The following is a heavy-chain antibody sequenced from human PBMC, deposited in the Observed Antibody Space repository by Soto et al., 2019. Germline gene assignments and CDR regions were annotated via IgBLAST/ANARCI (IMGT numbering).Heavy chain of an antibody. CDR1: GGSISSGGYY. Sequence: PSETLSLTCTVSGGSISSGGYYWSWIRQHPGKGLEWIGYTYYSGSTYYNPSLKSRVTISVDTSKNQFSLKLSSVTAADTAVYYCASSNLYYYYGMDVWGQGTTVTVS. D-gene: IGHD6-13*01. V-gene: IGHV4-31*03. CDR2: TYYSGST. J-gene: IGHJ6*02. CDR3: ASSNLYYYYGMDV.